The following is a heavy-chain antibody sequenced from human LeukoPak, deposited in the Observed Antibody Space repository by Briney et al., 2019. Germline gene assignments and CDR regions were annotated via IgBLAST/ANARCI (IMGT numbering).Heavy chain of an antibody. Sequence: PGGSLRLSCAASGFTFSDYGMHWVRQAPGKGLEWVSFIRSDGNSKYYTDSVMGRLTISRDNSKSTLYLQMSSLRAEDTAVYYCATAGIASSFAYWGQGTLVTVSS. CDR1: GFTFSDYG. CDR3: ATAGIASSFAY. J-gene: IGHJ4*02. CDR2: IRSDGNSK. V-gene: IGHV3-30*02. D-gene: IGHD6-13*01.